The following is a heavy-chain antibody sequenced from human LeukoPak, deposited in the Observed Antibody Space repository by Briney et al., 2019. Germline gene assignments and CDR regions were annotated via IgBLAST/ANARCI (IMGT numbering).Heavy chain of an antibody. CDR1: GFTFSSYS. D-gene: IGHD3-22*01. Sequence: PGGSLRLSCAASGFTFSSYSMNWVRQAPGRGLEWFSYISGDSATKHYAGSVKGRFTISRDNAKNSLYLQMNNLRAEDTAVYYCARDAHYYDGGGFYRPFDYWGQGTLVTVSS. CDR3: ARDAHYYDGGGFYRPFDY. V-gene: IGHV3-48*01. J-gene: IGHJ4*02. CDR2: ISGDSATK.